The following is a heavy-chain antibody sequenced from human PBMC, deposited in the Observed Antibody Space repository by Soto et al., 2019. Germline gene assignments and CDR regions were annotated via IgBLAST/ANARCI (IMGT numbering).Heavy chain of an antibody. CDR3: AREAYCGGDCYKFDY. CDR1: GFTFSSYG. D-gene: IGHD2-21*02. CDR2: IWYDGSNK. V-gene: IGHV3-33*01. Sequence: QVQLVESGGGVVQPGRSLRLSCAASGFTFSSYGMHWVRQAPGKGLEWVAVIWYDGSNKYYADSVKGRFTISRDNSKNTLYLQMNSLRAEDTAVYYCAREAYCGGDCYKFDYWGQGTLVTVSS. J-gene: IGHJ4*02.